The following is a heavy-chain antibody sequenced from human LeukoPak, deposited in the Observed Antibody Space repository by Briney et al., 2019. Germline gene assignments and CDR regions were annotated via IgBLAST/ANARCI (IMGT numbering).Heavy chain of an antibody. D-gene: IGHD4-17*01. J-gene: IGHJ4*02. Sequence: GGSLRLSCAASEFDFSSHAMTRVRQAPGKGLEWVSAISISGSKTYYADSVKGRFTISRDNSKNTLYLQMNSLRAEDTAVYYCANEIRPNDYWGQGTQVTVSS. CDR3: ANEIRPNDY. CDR1: EFDFSSHA. CDR2: ISISGSKT. V-gene: IGHV3-23*01.